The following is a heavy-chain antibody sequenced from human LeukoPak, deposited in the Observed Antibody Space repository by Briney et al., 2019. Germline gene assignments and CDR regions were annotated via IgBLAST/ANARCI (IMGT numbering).Heavy chain of an antibody. CDR2: INSDGSTT. CDR1: EFTFRNYW. CDR3: ARAYSSSRHNWFDP. V-gene: IGHV3-74*01. Sequence: GGSQRLSCAASEFTFRNYWMHWVRQAPGKGLVWVSLINSDGSTTNYADSVKGRFTISRDNAKNTLYLQMNSPGAEDTAVYYCARAYSSSRHNWFDPWGQGTLVTVSS. J-gene: IGHJ5*02. D-gene: IGHD6-13*01.